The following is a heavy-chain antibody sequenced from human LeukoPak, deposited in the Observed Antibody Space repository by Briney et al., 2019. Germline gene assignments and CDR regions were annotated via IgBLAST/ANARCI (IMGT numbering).Heavy chain of an antibody. J-gene: IGHJ3*02. V-gene: IGHV5-51*01. Sequence: GESLKISCKGSGYSFTSYWIGWVRQMPGKGLEWMGIIYPGDSDTRHSPSFQGQVTISANKSISTAYLQWSSLKASDTAMYYCARIPVVVTATGGAFDIWGQGTMVTVSS. CDR2: IYPGDSDT. CDR3: ARIPVVVTATGGAFDI. CDR1: GYSFTSYW. D-gene: IGHD2-21*02.